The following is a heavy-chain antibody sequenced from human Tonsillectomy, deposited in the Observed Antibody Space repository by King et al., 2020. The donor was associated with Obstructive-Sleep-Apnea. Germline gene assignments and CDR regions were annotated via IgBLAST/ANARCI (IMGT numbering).Heavy chain of an antibody. CDR1: GFSLTTTQMG. Sequence: ITLKESGPTLVKPTQTLTLTCTFSGFSLTTTQMGVGWIRQPPGKALEWLALIYWDDDKRYNPSLKTKRTITKATSRNQGVLTMTNMDPVDTATSYVAHPNRGYFYYFDYWGPGTLVTVSS. V-gene: IGHV2-5*02. CDR2: IYWDDDK. D-gene: IGHD3-22*01. J-gene: IGHJ4*02. CDR3: AHPNRGYFYYFDY.